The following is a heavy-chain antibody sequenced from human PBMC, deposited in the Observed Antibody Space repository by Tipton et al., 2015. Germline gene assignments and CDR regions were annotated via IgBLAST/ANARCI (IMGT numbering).Heavy chain of an antibody. CDR2: IYYSGST. CDR3: ARGNTGNFDY. D-gene: IGHD5-18*01. CDR1: GGSISTSY. J-gene: IGHJ4*02. V-gene: IGHV4-59*12. Sequence: TLSLTCTVSGGSISTSYWSWIRQPPGKGLEWIGSIYYSGSTYYNPSLKSRVTISVDTSKNQFSLKLSSVTAADTAVYYCARGNTGNFDYWGQGTLVTVSS.